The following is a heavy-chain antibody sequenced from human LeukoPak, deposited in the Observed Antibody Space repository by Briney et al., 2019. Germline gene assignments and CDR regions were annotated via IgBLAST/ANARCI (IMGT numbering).Heavy chain of an antibody. CDR2: IYYSGST. J-gene: IGHJ3*02. CDR1: GAPIGSYS. CDR3: ARDYDSSGYYYPNAFDS. D-gene: IGHD3-22*01. Sequence: SETRSLTCTVSGAPIGSYSWSWFRQPPGKGLEWIGYIYYSGSTNYNPSLKSRVTISVDTSKNRFSLKLSSVTAADTAVYYCARDYDSSGYYYPNAFDSWGQGTMVTVSS. V-gene: IGHV4-59*08.